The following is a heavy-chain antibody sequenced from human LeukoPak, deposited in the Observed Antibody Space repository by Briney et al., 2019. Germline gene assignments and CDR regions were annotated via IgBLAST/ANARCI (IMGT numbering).Heavy chain of an antibody. J-gene: IGHJ4*02. V-gene: IGHV2-70*01. Sequence: SGPALVKPTQTLTLTCTFSGFSLSTSGMCMSWIRQPPGKALEWLALIDWDDDKYYSTSLKTRLTISKDTSKNQVVLTMTNMDPVDTATYYCARIKVDDILTGYYRYFDYWGQGTLVTVSS. CDR1: GFSLSTSGMC. CDR2: IDWDDDK. D-gene: IGHD3-9*01. CDR3: ARIKVDDILTGYYRYFDY.